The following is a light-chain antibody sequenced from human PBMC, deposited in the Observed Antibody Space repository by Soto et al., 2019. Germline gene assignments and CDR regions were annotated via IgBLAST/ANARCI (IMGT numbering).Light chain of an antibody. J-gene: IGKJ5*01. CDR1: QSISSY. CDR3: QQSYSTPVT. CDR2: AAS. V-gene: IGKV1-39*01. Sequence: DIKMSQSPSSLSASVGDRVTITFWASQSISSYLNWYQQKPGKAPKLLIYAASSLQSGVPSRFSGRGSGTDFTLTISSLQPEDFATYYCQQSYSTPVTFGQGTRLEI.